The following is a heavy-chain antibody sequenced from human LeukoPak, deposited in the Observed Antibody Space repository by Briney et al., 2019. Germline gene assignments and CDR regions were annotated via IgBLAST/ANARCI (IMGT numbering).Heavy chain of an antibody. V-gene: IGHV1-46*01. CDR3: ARIRDGYNDAYDN. Sequence: EASVKVSCKASGYTFTNYYIHWVRQAPGQGLEWMGLINPGGGNTNYAQNFQGRVTMTRDTSASTVYMELSSLRSEDTAIYYCARIRDGYNDAYDNWGQGTVVTVSS. D-gene: IGHD5-24*01. J-gene: IGHJ3*02. CDR2: INPGGGNT. CDR1: GYTFTNYY.